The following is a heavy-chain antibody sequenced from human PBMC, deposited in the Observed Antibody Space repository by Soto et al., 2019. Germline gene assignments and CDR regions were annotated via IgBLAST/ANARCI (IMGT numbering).Heavy chain of an antibody. CDR2: LNPTSGGT. Sequence: GASVKVSCKASGYTFTGYYMHWVRQAPGQGLEWMGWLNPTSGGTNYAQKFQGRVTMTRDTSISTAYMELSRLRSDDAAVYYRARETYYYDISGYYAPMDVGGQGTTVTVS. V-gene: IGHV1-2*02. D-gene: IGHD3-22*01. CDR1: GYTFTGYY. CDR3: ARETYYYDISGYYAPMDV. J-gene: IGHJ6*02.